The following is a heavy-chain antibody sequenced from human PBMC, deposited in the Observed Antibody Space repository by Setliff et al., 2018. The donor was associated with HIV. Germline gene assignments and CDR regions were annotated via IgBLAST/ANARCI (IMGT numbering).Heavy chain of an antibody. CDR2: FYHSGST. V-gene: IGHV4-38-2*01. D-gene: IGHD3-16*01. CDR3: ARLGHTFGGPGY. Sequence: SETLSLTCAVSGYSISSGYYWGWIRQPPGKGLEWIGSFYHSGSTYYNPSLRSRVTISVDTSKNQFSLKLSSVTAADAAVYYCARLGHTFGGPGYWGQGTLVTVSS. J-gene: IGHJ4*02. CDR1: GYSISSGYY.